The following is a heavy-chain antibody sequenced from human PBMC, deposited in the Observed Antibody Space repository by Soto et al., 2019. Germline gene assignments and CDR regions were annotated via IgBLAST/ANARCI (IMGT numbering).Heavy chain of an antibody. J-gene: IGHJ6*03. D-gene: IGHD3-10*01. Sequence: PGGSLRLSCAASGFIFSTYTMKWVRQAPGKGLEWVSGISSSSTYTYYADSMKGRFTISRDNAKNSLYLQMNSLRAEDTAVYYCARHYGSGSYRDSYMDVWGKGTTVTVSS. CDR2: ISSSSTYT. CDR1: GFIFSTYT. CDR3: ARHYGSGSYRDSYMDV. V-gene: IGHV3-21*01.